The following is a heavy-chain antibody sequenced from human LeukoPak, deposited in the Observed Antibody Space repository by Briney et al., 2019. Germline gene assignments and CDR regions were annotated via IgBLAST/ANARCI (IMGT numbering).Heavy chain of an antibody. CDR3: ARVRADTAMARPDYYFDY. CDR2: IYYSGST. J-gene: IGHJ4*02. V-gene: IGHV4-31*03. Sequence: PSQTLSLTCTVSGGSISSGGYYWSWIRQHPGKGLEWIGYIYYSGSTYYNPSLKSRVTISVDTSKNQFSLKLSSVTAADTAVYYCARVRADTAMARPDYYFDYWGQGTLVTVSS. CDR1: GGSISSGGYY. D-gene: IGHD5-18*01.